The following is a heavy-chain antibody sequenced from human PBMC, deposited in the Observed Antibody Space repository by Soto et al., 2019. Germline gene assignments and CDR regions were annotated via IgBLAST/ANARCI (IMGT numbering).Heavy chain of an antibody. CDR2: IYSGGST. CDR1: GFNVSSTNY. Sequence: PGGSLRLSCVVSGFNVSSTNYMSWVRQAPGKGLEWVSAIYSGGSTYYAVSVKGRFTISRDNSKNTVHLQMNSPRAEDTAVYYCGGFLGPWGQGTLVTVSS. V-gene: IGHV3-53*01. CDR3: GGFLGP. J-gene: IGHJ5*02.